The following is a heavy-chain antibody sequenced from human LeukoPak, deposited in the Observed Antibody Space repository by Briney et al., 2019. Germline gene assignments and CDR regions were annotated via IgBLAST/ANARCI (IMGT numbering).Heavy chain of an antibody. CDR3: ARSRAVGLSNSMSAFDI. CDR2: INPNSGGT. CDR1: GYTFTGYY. V-gene: IGHV1-2*06. Sequence: ASVKVSCKASGYTFTGYYMHWVRQAPGQGLELMGRINPNSGGTNYAQKFQVRVTMNRDRSISTAYMELSRLRSDDSAVYYCARSRAVGLSNSMSAFDIWGQGTMVTVSS. J-gene: IGHJ3*02. D-gene: IGHD2/OR15-2a*01.